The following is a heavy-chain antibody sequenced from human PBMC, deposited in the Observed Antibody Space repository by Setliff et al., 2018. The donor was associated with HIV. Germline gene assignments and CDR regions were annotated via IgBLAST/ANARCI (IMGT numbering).Heavy chain of an antibody. J-gene: IGHJ4*02. Sequence: GGSLRLSCAASGFTFHSYEMNWVRQAPGKGLEWVSFISTSGDTTYYADSVKGRFTISRDNAKKSLFLQMNSLRAEDTAVYYCARDQRAGVYGDYNYYFDSWGQGTLVTVSS. V-gene: IGHV3-48*03. CDR3: ARDQRAGVYGDYNYYFDS. CDR2: ISTSGDTT. CDR1: GFTFHSYE. D-gene: IGHD4-17*01.